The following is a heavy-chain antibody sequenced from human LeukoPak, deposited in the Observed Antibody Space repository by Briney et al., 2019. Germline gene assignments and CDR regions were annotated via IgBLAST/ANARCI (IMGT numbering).Heavy chain of an antibody. J-gene: IGHJ4*02. V-gene: IGHV1-2*02. Sequence: ASVKVSCKASGYTFTGYYMHWVRQAPGQGLEWMAWLNPNSGDTDSAQKFQGRVTMTRDTSITTAYLELSSLRSDDTAAYYCARAPAGGPFDNWGQGTLVTVSS. CDR1: GYTFTGYY. D-gene: IGHD4-23*01. CDR2: LNPNSGDT. CDR3: ARAPAGGPFDN.